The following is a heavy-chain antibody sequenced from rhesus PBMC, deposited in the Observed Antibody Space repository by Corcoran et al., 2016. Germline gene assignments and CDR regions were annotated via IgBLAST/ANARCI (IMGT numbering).Heavy chain of an antibody. CDR1: GGSISGLYD. Sequence: QVQLQESGPGLVKPSETLSLTCAVSGGSISGLYDWNWIRQSPGKGLEWIGVFYGSDGRTTLDPSLKKRVPISKSTARNQFSLKLSSVTAADPAVYYCVRDPPSSGSWSGRLDVGGAGVLVTVSS. V-gene: IGHV4-76*01. J-gene: IGHJ5-1*01. CDR2: FYGSDGRT. CDR3: VRDPPSSGSWSGRLDV. D-gene: IGHD6-25*01.